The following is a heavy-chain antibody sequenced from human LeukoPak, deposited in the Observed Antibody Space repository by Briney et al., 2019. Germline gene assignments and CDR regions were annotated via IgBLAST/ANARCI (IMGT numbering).Heavy chain of an antibody. V-gene: IGHV3-66*02. CDR1: GFTVDDTY. CDR2: VYSGGKT. J-gene: IGHJ4*02. CDR3: AKDIRITMVRGDLY. D-gene: IGHD3-10*01. Sequence: GGSLRLSCATSGFTVDDTYMSWVRQTPGKGLEWVSVVYSGGKTFYADSVKGRFTISRDNSKNTLYLQMNSLRAEDTAVYYCAKDIRITMVRGDLYWGQGTLVTVSS.